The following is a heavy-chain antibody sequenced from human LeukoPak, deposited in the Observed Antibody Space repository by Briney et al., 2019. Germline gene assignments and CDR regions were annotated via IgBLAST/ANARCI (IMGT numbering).Heavy chain of an antibody. J-gene: IGHJ2*01. CDR3: ARGDSYGYSWYFDL. D-gene: IGHD5-18*01. V-gene: IGHV4-31*03. Sequence: SETLSLTCTVSGGSISSGGYYWSWIRQHPGKGLEWIGYIYYSGSTYYNPSLKSRVTISVDTSKNQFSLKLSSVTAADTAVYYCARGDSYGYSWYFDLWGRGTLVTASS. CDR1: GGSISSGGYY. CDR2: IYYSGST.